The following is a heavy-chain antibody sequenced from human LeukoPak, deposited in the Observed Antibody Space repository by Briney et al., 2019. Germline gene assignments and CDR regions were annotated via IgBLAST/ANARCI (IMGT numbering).Heavy chain of an antibody. CDR1: GGSISSYY. CDR3: ARGREYCGGDCYSTFDY. V-gene: IGHV4-59*01. Sequence: SETLSLTCTVSGGSISSYYWSWIRQSPGKGLEWIGHIYYSGSTNYNPSLKSRVTISVDTSKNQISLKLSSVTAADTAVYYCARGREYCGGDCYSTFDYWGQGTLVTVSS. D-gene: IGHD2-21*01. CDR2: IYYSGST. J-gene: IGHJ4*02.